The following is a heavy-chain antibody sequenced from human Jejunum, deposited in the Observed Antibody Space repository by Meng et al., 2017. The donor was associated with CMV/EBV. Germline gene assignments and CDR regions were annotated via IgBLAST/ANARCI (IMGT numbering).Heavy chain of an antibody. CDR2: VYYIGSP. J-gene: IGHJ4*02. CDR3: ARETTGVYDS. D-gene: IGHD4-11*01. V-gene: IGHV4-31*02. CDR1: GGSINSVGSY. Sequence: TVSGGSINSVGSYWSWIRQHPGKGLEWIGYVYYIGSPYYNPSLRSRVTISLDTSKNQFSLKLGSVTAADTAVYYCARETTGVYDSWGQGTRVTVSS.